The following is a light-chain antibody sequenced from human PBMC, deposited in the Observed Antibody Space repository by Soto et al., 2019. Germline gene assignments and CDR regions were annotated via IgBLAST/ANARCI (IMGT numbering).Light chain of an antibody. J-gene: IGKJ2*01. Sequence: DIVMTQSPDSLAVSLGERATINCKSSQSVLYSSNNKNYLAWYQQKPGQPPKLLIYWASTRESGVPDRFSGSGSGTDFLLTISSLQAEDVAVYYCQQYYTSPYTFGQGTKLEIK. CDR2: WAS. V-gene: IGKV4-1*01. CDR1: QSVLYSSNNKNY. CDR3: QQYYTSPYT.